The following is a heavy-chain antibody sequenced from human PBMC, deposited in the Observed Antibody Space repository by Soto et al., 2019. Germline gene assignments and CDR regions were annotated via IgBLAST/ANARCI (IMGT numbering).Heavy chain of an antibody. J-gene: IGHJ4*02. CDR3: ARGVGSSPPQY. V-gene: IGHV4-59*02. CDR1: GGSVSVYY. Sequence: QVQLQESGPGQVKPSETLSLTCTISGGSVSVYYWSWIRQSTGQGLEWIGYIYASGSPYYNPSLRSRVTISADPSTNQISLKLTSPTAADTAVYYCARGVGSSPPQYWGRGTLVTVSS. CDR2: IYASGSP. D-gene: IGHD1-26*01.